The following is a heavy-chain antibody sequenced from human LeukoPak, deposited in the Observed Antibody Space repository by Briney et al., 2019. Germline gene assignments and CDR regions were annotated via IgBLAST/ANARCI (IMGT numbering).Heavy chain of an antibody. J-gene: IGHJ3*02. CDR2: IYYSGST. V-gene: IGHV4-59*01. CDR3: ARGFGSSPDGDAFDI. D-gene: IGHD6-6*01. CDR1: GGSISSYY. Sequence: SETLSLTCTVSGGSISSYYWSWIRQPPGKGLEWIGYIYYSGSTNYNPSLKSRVTISVDTSKNQFSLKLSSVTAADTAVYYCARGFGSSPDGDAFDIWGQGTMVTVSS.